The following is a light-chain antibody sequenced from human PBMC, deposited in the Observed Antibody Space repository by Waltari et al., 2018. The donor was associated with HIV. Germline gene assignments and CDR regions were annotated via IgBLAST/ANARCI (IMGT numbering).Light chain of an antibody. V-gene: IGLV1-40*01. CDR2: GNL. CDR3: QSYDNSLSGHWG. CDR1: SSNIGAGYD. Sequence: QSALTQPPSVSGAPGQRVTISCTGSSSNIGAGYDVHWYQQLPGTAPKLLIYGNLNRPSGVPDRFAGSKAGTSASLAIAGLQTEDEGTYYCQSYDNSLSGHWGFGGGTKLTVL. J-gene: IGLJ3*02.